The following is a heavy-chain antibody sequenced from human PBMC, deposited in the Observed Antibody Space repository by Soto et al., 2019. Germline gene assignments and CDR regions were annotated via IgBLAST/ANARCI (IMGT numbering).Heavy chain of an antibody. V-gene: IGHV3-23*01. Sequence: PGGSLRLSCAAPGFTFSSYAMSWVRQAPGKGLEWVSAISGSGGSTYYADSVKGRFTISRDNSKNTLYLQMNSLRAEDTAVYYCAKDDKLTIPYYYYGMDVWGQGTTVTVSS. CDR1: GFTFSSYA. J-gene: IGHJ6*02. D-gene: IGHD4-4*01. CDR2: ISGSGGST. CDR3: AKDDKLTIPYYYYGMDV.